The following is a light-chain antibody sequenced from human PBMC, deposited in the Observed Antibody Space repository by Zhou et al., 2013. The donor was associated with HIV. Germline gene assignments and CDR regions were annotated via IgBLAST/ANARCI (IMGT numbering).Light chain of an antibody. J-gene: IGKJ3*01. CDR1: QSISSY. CDR3: QQYSSYPFT. Sequence: DIQMTQSPSSLSASVGDRVTITCRASQSISSYLNWYQQKPGKAPKLLIYAASSLQSGVPSRFSGSGSGTEFTLTISSLQPDDFATYYCQQYSSYPFTFGPGTKVDIK. V-gene: IGKV1-39*01. CDR2: AAS.